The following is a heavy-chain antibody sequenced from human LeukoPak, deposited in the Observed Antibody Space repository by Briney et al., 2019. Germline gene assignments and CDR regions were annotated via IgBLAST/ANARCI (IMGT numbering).Heavy chain of an antibody. CDR3: ARGAGVRYSSSSPGY. D-gene: IGHD6-6*01. Sequence: ASVKVSCKASGYTFTGYYMHWVRQAPGQGLEWMGWINPNSGGTNYAQKFQGRVTMTRDTSISTAYMELSRLRSDDTAVYYCARGAGVRYSSSSPGYWGQGTLVTVSS. J-gene: IGHJ4*02. V-gene: IGHV1-2*02. CDR1: GYTFTGYY. CDR2: INPNSGGT.